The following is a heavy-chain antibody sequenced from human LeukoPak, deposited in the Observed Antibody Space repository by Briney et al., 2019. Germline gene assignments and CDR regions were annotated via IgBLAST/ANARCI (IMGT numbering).Heavy chain of an antibody. Sequence: SETLSLTCTVSGDSISNYYWSWIRQPPGKGLEWIAYIYYSGGTNYNPSLKGRVTISVDTSKNQFSLKLSSVTAADTAVYYCARFGDALDHWGQGTLVTVSS. V-gene: IGHV4-59*08. CDR3: ARFGDALDH. D-gene: IGHD5-24*01. CDR1: GDSISNYY. CDR2: IYYSGGT. J-gene: IGHJ5*02.